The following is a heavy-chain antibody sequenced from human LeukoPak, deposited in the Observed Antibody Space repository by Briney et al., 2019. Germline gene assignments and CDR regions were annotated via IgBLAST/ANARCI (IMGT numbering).Heavy chain of an antibody. V-gene: IGHV1-46*01. Sequence: ASVKVSCKASGYTFTSYDIYLVRQGPGQGFEWMEIINPNDGSTTNSQKFQGRVTMTRDTSTSTVYMELSGLRSEDTALYYCARIRDGYNDAYDIWGQGTMVTVSS. D-gene: IGHD5-24*01. CDR3: ARIRDGYNDAYDI. CDR1: GYTFTSYD. CDR2: INPNDGST. J-gene: IGHJ3*02.